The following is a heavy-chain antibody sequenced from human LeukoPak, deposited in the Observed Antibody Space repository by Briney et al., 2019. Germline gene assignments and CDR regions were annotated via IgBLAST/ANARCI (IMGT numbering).Heavy chain of an antibody. V-gene: IGHV4-38-2*02. CDR3: ARGWPRMYYFDY. J-gene: IGHJ4*02. CDR2: IYHSGST. D-gene: IGHD5-24*01. Sequence: SETLSLTCTVSGYSISSGYYWGWIRQPPGEGLEWIGSIYHSGSTYYNPSLKSRVTISVDTSKNQFSLKLSSVTAADTAVYYCARGWPRMYYFDYWGQGTLVTVSS. CDR1: GYSISSGYY.